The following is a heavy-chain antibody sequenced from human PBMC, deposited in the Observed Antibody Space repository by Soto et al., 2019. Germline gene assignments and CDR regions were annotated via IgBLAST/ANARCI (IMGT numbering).Heavy chain of an antibody. J-gene: IGHJ4*02. D-gene: IGHD1-26*01. V-gene: IGHV3-53*01. CDR2: IYSGGST. CDR1: GFTFSSYA. Sequence: GGSLRLSCAASGFTFSSYAMHWVRQAPGKGLEWVSVIYSGGSTYYADSVKGRFTISRDNSKNTLYLQMNSLRAEDTAVYYCAKRAWGYFYFDYWGQGTLVTVS. CDR3: AKRAWGYFYFDY.